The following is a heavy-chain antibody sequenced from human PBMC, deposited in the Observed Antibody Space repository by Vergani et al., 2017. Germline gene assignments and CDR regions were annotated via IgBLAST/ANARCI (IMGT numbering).Heavy chain of an antibody. V-gene: IGHV3-30*03. J-gene: IGHJ3*02. CDR3: ARDRGEAGTVVLDAFDI. CDR2: ISNDGSKK. Sequence: QVQLAESGGGRVQPGRSLRLSCAASGFSFSSHAIHWVRQAPGKGLEWVAVISNDGSKKYYADSVKGRFTISRDNSKNTLDLQMNSLRTQDTAVYYCARDRGEAGTVVLDAFDIWGQGTMVTVSS. D-gene: IGHD3-16*01. CDR1: GFSFSSHA.